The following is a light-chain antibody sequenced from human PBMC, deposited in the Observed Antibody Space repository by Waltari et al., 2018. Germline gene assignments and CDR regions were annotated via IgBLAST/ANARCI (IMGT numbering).Light chain of an antibody. CDR1: AGEVTSGHH. Sequence: QTVVTQEPSLPVSPGGTVTLPCASSAGEVTSGHHANWRQQRPGPPPSLLIFSTNDKHPPTPARFSGSLLGGKAALTLSEVQSEDEADYYCLLFFDNSRVFGGGTKLTVL. CDR2: STN. CDR3: LLFFDNSRV. J-gene: IGLJ3*02. V-gene: IGLV7-43*01.